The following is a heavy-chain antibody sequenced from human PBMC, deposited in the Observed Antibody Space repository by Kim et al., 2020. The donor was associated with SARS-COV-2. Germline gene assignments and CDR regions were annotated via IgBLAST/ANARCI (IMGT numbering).Heavy chain of an antibody. CDR2: INSYNGNT. CDR3: ARDRSSWFVYYFDF. V-gene: IGHV1-18*01. Sequence: ASVKVSCKASDEMFTSYGISWVRQAPGQGLEWMGWINSYNGNTNYAQKLQGRVTMTTDASTSTAYMELRSLRSDDTAVYYCARDRSSWFVYYFDFWGQGTLVTVSS. D-gene: IGHD6-13*01. J-gene: IGHJ4*02. CDR1: DEMFTSYG.